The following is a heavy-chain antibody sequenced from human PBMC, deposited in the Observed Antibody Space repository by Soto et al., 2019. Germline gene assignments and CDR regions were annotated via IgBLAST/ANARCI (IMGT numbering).Heavy chain of an antibody. CDR2: IYHSGST. J-gene: IGHJ6*02. D-gene: IGHD6-19*01. V-gene: IGHV4-4*02. Sequence: SETLSLTCAVSGGSISSTNWWSWVRQPPGKGLEWIGEIYHSGSTYYNPSLKSRVTISVDTSKNQFSLKLSSVTAADTAVYYCARVTHRPVPYYYGMDVWGQGTTVTVSS. CDR1: GGSISSTNW. CDR3: ARVTHRPVPYYYGMDV.